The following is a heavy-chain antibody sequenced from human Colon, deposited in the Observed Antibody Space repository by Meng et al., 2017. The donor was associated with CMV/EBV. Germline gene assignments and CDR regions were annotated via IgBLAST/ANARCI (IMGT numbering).Heavy chain of an antibody. CDR1: GYTFTSYG. V-gene: IGHV1-18*01. CDR3: ARDQGWYTRPLAV. J-gene: IGHJ6*02. D-gene: IGHD1-14*01. CDR2: ISPHSGNT. Sequence: ASVKVSCKAFGYTFTSYGIFWVRQAPGQGLEWMGWISPHSGNTKYAQNLQGRVTMTTDTSTSTAYLELRSLRSDDTAVYYCARDQGWYTRPLAVWGQGTTVTVSS.